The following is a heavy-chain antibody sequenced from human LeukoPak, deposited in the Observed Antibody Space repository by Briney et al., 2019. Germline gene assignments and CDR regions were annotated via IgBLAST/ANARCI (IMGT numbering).Heavy chain of an antibody. J-gene: IGHJ3*02. CDR3: ARVGQELLREGDAFHI. V-gene: IGHV1-8*01. Sequence: ASVKVSCKTSGYTFTNNDIHWVRQAPGQALEWMGWMHPDTGDTGYAQKFQGRVIMTRDTSISTAYMELSSLRSEDTAVYYCARVGQELLREGDAFHIWGQGTVVTVSS. D-gene: IGHD1-26*01. CDR2: MHPDTGDT. CDR1: GYTFTNND.